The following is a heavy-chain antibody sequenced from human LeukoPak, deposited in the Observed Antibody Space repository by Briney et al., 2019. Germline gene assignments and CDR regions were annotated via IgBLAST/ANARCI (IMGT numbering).Heavy chain of an antibody. J-gene: IGHJ5*02. D-gene: IGHD6-13*01. Sequence: SETLCLTCNVSGASISSYYWSWIRQPPGKGLEWIGHIYHRGSTNYNPSFKSRVTISIDESKTQFSLRLNSVTAADTAVYYCARQGIAAAGTGWFDPWGQGTLVTVSS. CDR3: ARQGIAAAGTGWFDP. CDR1: GASISSYY. CDR2: IYHRGST. V-gene: IGHV4-59*01.